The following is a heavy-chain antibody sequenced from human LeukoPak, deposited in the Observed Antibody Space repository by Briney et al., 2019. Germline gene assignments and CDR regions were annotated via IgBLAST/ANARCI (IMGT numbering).Heavy chain of an antibody. CDR2: ISWNGGSI. CDR1: GFIFNNYA. Sequence: GGSLRLSCAGSGFIFNNYAMHWVRQPPGKGLEWVSGISWNGGSIDYADSVKGRFTISRDNAKNSLYLQMNSLRVEDTAFYYCAKDNRRHYTSGPNPDSLHWGQGALVTVSS. V-gene: IGHV3-9*01. CDR3: AKDNRRHYTSGPNPDSLH. J-gene: IGHJ4*02. D-gene: IGHD6-19*01.